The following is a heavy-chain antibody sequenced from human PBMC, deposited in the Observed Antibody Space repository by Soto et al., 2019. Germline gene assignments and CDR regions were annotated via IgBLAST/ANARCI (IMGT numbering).Heavy chain of an antibody. D-gene: IGHD3-16*01. V-gene: IGHV1-8*01. CDR2: MNPNSGNT. J-gene: IGHJ3*02. Sequence: QVQLVQSGAEVKRPGASVKVSCRASGYTFTSYDINWVRQATGQGFKGMGWMNPNSGNTGYAQKFQGRVTMTRNTSISTAYMELSSRRAEDTAVYYCASGRAGLLLYSAFDIWGQGTMVTVSS. CDR1: GYTFTSYD. CDR3: ASGRAGLLLYSAFDI.